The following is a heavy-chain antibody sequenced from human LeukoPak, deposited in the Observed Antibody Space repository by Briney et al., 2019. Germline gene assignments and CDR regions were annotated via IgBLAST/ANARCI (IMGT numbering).Heavy chain of an antibody. Sequence: PSETLSLTCTVSGGSISSGSYYWSWIRQPAGKGLEWIGRIYTSGSTNYNPSLKSRVAISVDTSKNQSSLNLISVTAADTAVYYCARDDGRGVVTPYWGQGTLVTVSS. CDR1: GGSISSGSYY. J-gene: IGHJ4*02. CDR2: IYTSGST. CDR3: ARDDGRGVVTPY. V-gene: IGHV4-61*02. D-gene: IGHD2-21*02.